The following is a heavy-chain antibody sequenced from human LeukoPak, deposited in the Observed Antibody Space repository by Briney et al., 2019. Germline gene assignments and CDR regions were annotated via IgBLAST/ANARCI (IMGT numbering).Heavy chain of an antibody. CDR3: ARVYCSGGSCLDTFDI. V-gene: IGHV1-18*01. CDR2: ISAYSGHT. Sequence: ASVKVSCKASGYTFTSYGISWVRQAPGQGLEWMGWISAYSGHTYYARKLQGRVTMTTHTSTSTAYMELRSLRSDDTAVYYCARVYCSGGSCLDTFDIWGQGTMVTVSS. J-gene: IGHJ3*02. CDR1: GYTFTSYG. D-gene: IGHD2-15*01.